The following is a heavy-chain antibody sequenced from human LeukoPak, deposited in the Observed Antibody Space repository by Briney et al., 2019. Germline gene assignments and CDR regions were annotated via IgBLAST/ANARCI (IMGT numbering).Heavy chain of an antibody. CDR1: GFTFRSYW. CDR3: ARDQLYCSGGICYFDY. Sequence: PGGSLGLSCAASGFTFRSYWMHWVRQAPGKGLVWVSRINSDGSSPSYVDSVKGRFTISRDNAKNTLYLQMNSLRAEDTAVYYCARDQLYCSGGICYFDYWGQGTLVTVSS. D-gene: IGHD2-15*01. J-gene: IGHJ4*02. V-gene: IGHV3-74*01. CDR2: INSDGSSP.